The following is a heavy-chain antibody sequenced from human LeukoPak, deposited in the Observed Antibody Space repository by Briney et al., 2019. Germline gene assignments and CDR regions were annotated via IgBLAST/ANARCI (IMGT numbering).Heavy chain of an antibody. V-gene: IGHV4-59*08. CDR2: MYYSGNS. CDR1: GVSISSYY. CDR3: ARSSFTSGYYYHMDV. J-gene: IGHJ6*03. D-gene: IGHD3-22*01. Sequence: PSETLSLTCTVSGVSISSYYWSWIRQPPGKGLEWIGYMYYSGNSKYNPSLKSRVTISADTSKNQFSLKLRSVTDADTAVYYCARSSFTSGYYYHMDVWGKGTTVTVSS.